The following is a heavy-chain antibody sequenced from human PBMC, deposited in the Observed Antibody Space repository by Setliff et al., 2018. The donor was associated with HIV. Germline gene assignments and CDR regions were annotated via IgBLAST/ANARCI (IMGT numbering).Heavy chain of an antibody. Sequence: SETLSLTCTVSGGSISSHYWSWIRQPPGKGLEWIGYIYYSGSTNYNPSLKSRVTISVDTSKNQFSLKLSSVTAADTAVYHCARVADSSGYYHLDYWGQGTLVTVSS. D-gene: IGHD3-22*01. CDR2: IYYSGST. CDR1: GGSISSHY. J-gene: IGHJ4*02. V-gene: IGHV4-59*11. CDR3: ARVADSSGYYHLDY.